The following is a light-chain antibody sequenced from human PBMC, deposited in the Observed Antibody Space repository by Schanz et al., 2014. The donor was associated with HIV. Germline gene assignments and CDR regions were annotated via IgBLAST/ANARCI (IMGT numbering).Light chain of an antibody. CDR2: GAS. CDR3: QHYGGPYT. Sequence: EIVLTQSPGTLSLSPGERATLSCRASQSVGSNYLAWYQQKPGQAPRLLIFGASNRAIGIPDRFSGSESGTDFTLTISRLEPEDFAVYYCQHYGGPYTFGQGTKLEIK. CDR1: QSVGSNY. J-gene: IGKJ2*01. V-gene: IGKV3-20*01.